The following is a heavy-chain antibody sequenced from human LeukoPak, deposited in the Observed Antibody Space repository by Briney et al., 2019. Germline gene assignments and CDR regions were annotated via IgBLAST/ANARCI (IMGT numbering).Heavy chain of an antibody. CDR1: GGSINNSY. CDR2: TSYSGST. V-gene: IGHV4-59*08. D-gene: IGHD1-26*01. Sequence: PLETLSLTCTVSGGSINNSYWSWVRQPPGKGLEWIGYTSYSGSTNYNPSLKSRVTMSVDTSTDQFSLRLISVTAADTAVYYCARTVSGDYYGMDVWGQGTTVTVSS. J-gene: IGHJ6*02. CDR3: ARTVSGDYYGMDV.